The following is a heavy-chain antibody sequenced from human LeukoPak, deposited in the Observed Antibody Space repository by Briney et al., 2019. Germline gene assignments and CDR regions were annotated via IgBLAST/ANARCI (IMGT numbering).Heavy chain of an antibody. J-gene: IGHJ5*02. CDR3: AGATGYSSGWYQA. Sequence: SETLSLTCTVSGGSISCYYWSWIRQPPGKGLEWIGYIYYSGSTNYNPSLKSRVTISVDTSKNQFSLKLSSVTAADTAVYYCAGATGYSSGWYQAWGQGTLVTVSS. CDR2: IYYSGST. CDR1: GGSISCYY. D-gene: IGHD6-19*01. V-gene: IGHV4-59*01.